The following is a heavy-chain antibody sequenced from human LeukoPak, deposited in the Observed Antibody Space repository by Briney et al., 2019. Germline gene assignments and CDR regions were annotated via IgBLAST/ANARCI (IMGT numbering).Heavy chain of an antibody. D-gene: IGHD2-15*01. V-gene: IGHV4-39*01. J-gene: IGHJ4*02. Sequence: SETLSLTCTVSGGSVSSSSYYWGWIRQPPGKGLEWIGSVYYSGSTYYNPSLKSRVTISVDTSKNQFSLKMSSVTAADTTLFYCARHRGGSSPSVFDSWGQGTLVTVSS. CDR3: ARHRGGSSPSVFDS. CDR1: GGSVSSSSYY. CDR2: VYYSGST.